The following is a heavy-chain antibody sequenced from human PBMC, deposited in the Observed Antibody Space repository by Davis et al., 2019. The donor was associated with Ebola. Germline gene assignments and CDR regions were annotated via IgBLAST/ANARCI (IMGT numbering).Heavy chain of an antibody. CDR3: ASETYYYDSSGYHPYFDY. D-gene: IGHD3-22*01. V-gene: IGHV3-7*01. CDR2: IKQDGSEK. CDR1: GFTFSSYW. Sequence: GESLKISCVASGFTFSSYWMSWVRQAPGKGLEWVANIKQDGSEKYYVDSVKGRFTISRDNAKNSLYLQMNSLRAEDTAVYYCASETYYYDSSGYHPYFDYWGQGTLVTVSS. J-gene: IGHJ4*02.